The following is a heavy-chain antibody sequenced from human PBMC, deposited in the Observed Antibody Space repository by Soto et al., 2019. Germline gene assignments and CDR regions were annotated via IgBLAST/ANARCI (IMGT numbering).Heavy chain of an antibody. V-gene: IGHV4-59*08. CDR1: GGSISSYY. Sequence: SETLSLTCTVSGGSISSYYWSWIRQPPGKGLEWIGYIYYSGSTNYNPSLKSRVTISVDTSKNQFSLKLSSVTAADTAVYYCATSLLGMTRSNPGAFDIWGQGTMVTVSS. D-gene: IGHD3-10*01. CDR3: ATSLLGMTRSNPGAFDI. CDR2: IYYSGST. J-gene: IGHJ3*02.